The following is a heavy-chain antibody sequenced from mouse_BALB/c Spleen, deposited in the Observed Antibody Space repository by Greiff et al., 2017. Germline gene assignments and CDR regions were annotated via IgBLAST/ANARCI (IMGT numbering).Heavy chain of an antibody. CDR3: ARGGIYYGNYVAWFAY. CDR1: GYSITSGYS. V-gene: IGHV3-1*02. J-gene: IGHJ3*01. Sequence: EVKLQESGPDLVKPSQSLSLTCTVTGYSITSGYSWHWIRQFPGNKLEWMGYIHYSGSTNYNPSLKSRISITRDTSKNQFFLQLNSVTTEDTATYYCARGGIYYGNYVAWFAYWGQGTLVTVSA. D-gene: IGHD2-1*01. CDR2: IHYSGST.